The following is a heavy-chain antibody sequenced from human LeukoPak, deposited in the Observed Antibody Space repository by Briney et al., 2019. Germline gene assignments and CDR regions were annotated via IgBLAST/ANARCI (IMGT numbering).Heavy chain of an antibody. J-gene: IGHJ4*02. CDR1: GGTFSSYA. CDR3: ARVTDYYDSSGYNWGYFDY. V-gene: IGHV1-69*04. Sequence: SVKVSCKASGGTFSSYAISWVRQAPGQGLEWMGRIIPILGIANHAQKFQGRVTITADKSTSTAYMELSSLRSEDTAVYYCARVTDYYDSSGYNWGYFDYWGQGTLVTVSS. D-gene: IGHD3-22*01. CDR2: IIPILGIA.